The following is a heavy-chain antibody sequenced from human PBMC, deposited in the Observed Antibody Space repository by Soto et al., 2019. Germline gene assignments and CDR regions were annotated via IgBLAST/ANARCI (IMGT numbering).Heavy chain of an antibody. CDR2: ISGSGGST. CDR1: GFTFSSYA. CDR3: AKDYRGGSYYYYYYGMDV. J-gene: IGHJ6*02. Sequence: GGSLRLSCAASGFTFSSYAMSWVRQAPGKGLEWVSAISGSGGSTYYADSVKGRFTISRDNSKNTLYLQMNSLRAEDTAVYYCAKDYRGGSYYYYYYGMDVWGQGTTVTVSS. V-gene: IGHV3-23*01. D-gene: IGHD1-26*01.